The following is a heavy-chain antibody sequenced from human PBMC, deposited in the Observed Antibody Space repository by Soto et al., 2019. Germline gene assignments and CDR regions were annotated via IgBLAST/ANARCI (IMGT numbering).Heavy chain of an antibody. CDR1: VSGGSVSTGVHY. J-gene: IGHJ2*01. V-gene: IGHV4-61*08. CDR3: ARGYYTSWYWFDR. Sequence: QVQLQESGPGLVKPSETLSLTCTVSVSGGSVSTGVHYWSWIRQPPGKGLEWIGYIYYSGSTNYSPVLKSRVTISVDTSKNQFSLKLTSVTAADTAVYDSARGYYTSWYWFDRWGRGTLVTVSS. CDR2: IYYSGST. D-gene: IGHD6-13*01.